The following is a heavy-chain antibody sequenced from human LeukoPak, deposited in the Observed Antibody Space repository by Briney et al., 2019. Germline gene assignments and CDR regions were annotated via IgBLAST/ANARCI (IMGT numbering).Heavy chain of an antibody. Sequence: GGSLRLSCAASGFTVSSNYMSWVRQAPGKGLEWGSVIYSGGSTYYADSVKGRFTISRDNSKNTLYLQMNSLRAEDTAVYYCARVGDYYYYYMDVWGKRTTVTVSS. V-gene: IGHV3-53*01. CDR2: IYSGGST. CDR1: GFTVSSNY. J-gene: IGHJ6*03. CDR3: ARVGDYYYYYMDV.